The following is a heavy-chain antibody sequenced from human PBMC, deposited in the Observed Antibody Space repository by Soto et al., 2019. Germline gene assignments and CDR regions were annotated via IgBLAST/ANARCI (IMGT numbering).Heavy chain of an antibody. Sequence: GGSLRLSCAASGITFSNAWMTWVRQAPGKGLEWVGRIKSITDGGTTDYAAPVKGRFTISRDDSKDTLYLQMNDLRTEDTAVYHCTTDSADIVVVPATFGMDVWGQGTTVTVSS. CDR3: TTDSADIVVVPATFGMDV. CDR2: IKSITDGGTT. J-gene: IGHJ6*02. D-gene: IGHD2-2*01. V-gene: IGHV3-15*01. CDR1: GITFSNAW.